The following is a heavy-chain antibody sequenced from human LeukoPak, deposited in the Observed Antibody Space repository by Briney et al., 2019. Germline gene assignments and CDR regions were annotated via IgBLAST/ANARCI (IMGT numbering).Heavy chain of an antibody. CDR3: ARDRIAAAGHHDYGMDV. CDR2: INPSVGST. CDR1: GYTFTSYY. V-gene: IGHV1-46*01. Sequence: ASVKVSCKASGYTFTSYYMHWVRQAPGQGLEWMGIINPSVGSTSYAQKFQGRVTMTRDTSTSTVYMELSSLRSEDTAVYYCARDRIAAAGHHDYGMDVWGQGTTVTVSS. D-gene: IGHD6-13*01. J-gene: IGHJ6*02.